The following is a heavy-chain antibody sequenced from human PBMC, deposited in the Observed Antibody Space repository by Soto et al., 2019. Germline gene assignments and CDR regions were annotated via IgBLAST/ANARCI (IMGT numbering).Heavy chain of an antibody. V-gene: IGHV1-2*02. Sequence: ASVKVSCKASGYTFTGYSMHWVRQAPRQGLEWMGWINPNSGGTNYAPKFQGRVTMTRDTSISTAYMELSRLRADDTAVYYCARGGLRFLEWLLYWDYWGQGTLVTVSS. CDR3: ARGGLRFLEWLLYWDY. J-gene: IGHJ4*02. CDR2: INPNSGGT. D-gene: IGHD3-3*01. CDR1: GYTFTGYS.